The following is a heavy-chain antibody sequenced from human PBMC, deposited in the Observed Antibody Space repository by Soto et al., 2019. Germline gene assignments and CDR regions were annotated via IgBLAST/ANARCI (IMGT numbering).Heavy chain of an antibody. CDR2: ISGSGGST. Sequence: GGSLRLSCAASGFTFSSYAMSWVRQAPGKGLEWVSAISGSGGSTYYADSVKGRFTISRDNSKNTLYLQMNSLRAEDTAVYYCAKLQRNYDSSGYYYYWGQGTLVTVSS. V-gene: IGHV3-23*01. CDR1: GFTFSSYA. CDR3: AKLQRNYDSSGYYYY. J-gene: IGHJ4*02. D-gene: IGHD3-22*01.